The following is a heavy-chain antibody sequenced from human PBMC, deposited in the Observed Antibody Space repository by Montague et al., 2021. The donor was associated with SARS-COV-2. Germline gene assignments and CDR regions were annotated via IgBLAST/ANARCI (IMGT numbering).Heavy chain of an antibody. J-gene: IGHJ4*02. V-gene: IGHV4-59*01. CDR3: ARAHCGGDCHVGT. Sequence: SANYNPSLKSRSTISVDTSNNQFSLRLSSLTAADTAVYYCARAHCGGDCHVGTWGQG. CDR2: SA. D-gene: IGHD2-21*02.